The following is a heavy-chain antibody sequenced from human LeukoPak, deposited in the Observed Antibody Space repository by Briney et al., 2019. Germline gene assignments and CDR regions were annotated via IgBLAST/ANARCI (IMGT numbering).Heavy chain of an antibody. CDR2: IYYSGST. J-gene: IGHJ6*03. V-gene: IGHV4-59*01. CDR1: GGSISSYY. Sequence: PSETLSLTCTVSGGSISSYYWSWIRQPPGEGLEWIGYIYYSGSTNYNPSLKSRVTISVDTSKNQFSLKLSSVTAADTAVYYCARDSGYDSSGYPLAYYMDVWGKGTTVTVSS. CDR3: ARDSGYDSSGYPLAYYMDV. D-gene: IGHD3-22*01.